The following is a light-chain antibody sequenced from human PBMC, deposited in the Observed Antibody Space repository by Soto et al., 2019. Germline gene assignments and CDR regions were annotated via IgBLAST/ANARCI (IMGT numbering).Light chain of an antibody. V-gene: IGLV2-11*01. Sequence: QSALTQPRSVSGSPGQSVTISCTGTSSDVGGHNYVSWYQQHPAKAPKLMIYDVTERPSRVPDRFSGSKSGNTASLTISGLQAEDEADYYCCSYAGSYTWVFGGGTKLT. CDR1: SSDVGGHNY. J-gene: IGLJ3*02. CDR2: DVT. CDR3: CSYAGSYTWV.